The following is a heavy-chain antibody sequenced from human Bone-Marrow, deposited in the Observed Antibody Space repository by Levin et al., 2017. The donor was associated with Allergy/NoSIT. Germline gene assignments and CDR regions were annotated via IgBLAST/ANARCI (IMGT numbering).Heavy chain of an antibody. J-gene: IGHJ3*02. CDR3: ARGPQHCTSSTCYDAFDI. CDR1: GGTFSTTR. V-gene: IGHV1-69*04. Sequence: SVKVSCKASGGTFSTTRVNWLRQAPGQGLEWMGRIIPVYGIANHAQKFQGRVTITADTSTSTGDMELSSLRSEDTAVYYCARGPQHCTSSTCYDAFDIWGQGTMVTVSS. CDR2: IIPVYGIA. D-gene: IGHD2-2*01.